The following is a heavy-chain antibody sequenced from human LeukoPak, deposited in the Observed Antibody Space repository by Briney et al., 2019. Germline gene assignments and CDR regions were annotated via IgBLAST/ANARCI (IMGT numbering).Heavy chain of an antibody. V-gene: IGHV4-59*11. CDR3: ARVLQNYYHLDV. J-gene: IGHJ6*03. CDR2: FYDSGST. Sequence: SGTLSLTCSVSGDSISSHYWSWIRQPPGKGLEWIGFFYDSGSTNYKSSLKSRVTMSVDTSKNQFSLKLSSVTAADTAVYYCARVLQNYYHLDVWGTGTTVTVSS. D-gene: IGHD2/OR15-2a*01. CDR1: GDSISSHY.